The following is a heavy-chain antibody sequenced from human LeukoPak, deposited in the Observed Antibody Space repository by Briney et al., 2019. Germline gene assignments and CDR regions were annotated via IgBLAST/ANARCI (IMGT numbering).Heavy chain of an antibody. Sequence: PGGSLRLSCAASGFTFSGYWMHWVRQAPGKGLVWVSRIDGDGSSTSYADSVKGRFTISRDNAKNTLYLQMNSLRAEDTAVYYCARTIVGAAFDYWGQGTLVTVSS. CDR2: IDGDGSST. CDR1: GFTFSGYW. D-gene: IGHD1-26*01. CDR3: ARTIVGAAFDY. V-gene: IGHV3-74*01. J-gene: IGHJ4*02.